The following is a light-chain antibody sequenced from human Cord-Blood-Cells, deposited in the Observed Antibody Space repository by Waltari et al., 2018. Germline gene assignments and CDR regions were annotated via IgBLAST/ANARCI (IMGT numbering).Light chain of an antibody. Sequence: QSALTQPASVSGSPGQSITISFTGTSSDVGGYYLVSQYQQHPGKDPKLMIYEVSKRPSEVTNRFSGSKSGNTASLTISGLQAEDEADYYCCSYAGISTFWVFGGGTKLTVL. CDR1: SSDVGGYYL. CDR2: EVS. J-gene: IGLJ3*02. V-gene: IGLV2-23*02. CDR3: CSYAGISTFWV.